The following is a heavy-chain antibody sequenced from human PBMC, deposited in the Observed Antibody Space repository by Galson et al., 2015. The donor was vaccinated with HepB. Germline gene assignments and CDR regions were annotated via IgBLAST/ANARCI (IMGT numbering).Heavy chain of an antibody. D-gene: IGHD6-13*01. Sequence: SVKVSCKASGGTFSSYAISWVRQAPGQGLEWMGGIIPIFGTANYAQKLQGRVTITADESTSTAYMELSSLRSEDTAVYYCASVASSSWYGVEVGWFDPWGQETLVTVSP. J-gene: IGHJ5*02. V-gene: IGHV1-69*13. CDR1: GGTFSSYA. CDR2: IIPIFGTA. CDR3: ASVASSSWYGVEVGWFDP.